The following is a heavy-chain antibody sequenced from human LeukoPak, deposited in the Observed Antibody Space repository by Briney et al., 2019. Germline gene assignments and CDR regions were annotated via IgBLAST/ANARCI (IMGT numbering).Heavy chain of an antibody. V-gene: IGHV1-8*01. Sequence: ASVKVSCKASGYTFTSYDINWVRQATGQGLEWMGWMNPNSGNTGYAQKFQGRVTMTRNTSISTACMELSSLRSEDTAVYYCARVAVWDPDAFDIWGQGTMVTVSS. CDR2: MNPNSGNT. CDR1: GYTFTSYD. CDR3: ARVAVWDPDAFDI. J-gene: IGHJ3*02. D-gene: IGHD2-8*02.